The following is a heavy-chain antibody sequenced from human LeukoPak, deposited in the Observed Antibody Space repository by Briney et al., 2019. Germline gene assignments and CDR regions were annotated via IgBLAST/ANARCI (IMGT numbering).Heavy chain of an antibody. D-gene: IGHD2-21*01. J-gene: IGHJ4*02. CDR1: GFTFSGYN. Sequence: GGSLRLSCAASGFTFSGYNINWVRQAPGKGLEWISYISTTGTTMYYADSVKGRFAISRDNAKSLLYLQMNSLRDEDTAVYYCARVWQDYSGVDYWGQGTLVTVSS. V-gene: IGHV3-48*02. CDR3: ARVWQDYSGVDY. CDR2: ISTTGTTM.